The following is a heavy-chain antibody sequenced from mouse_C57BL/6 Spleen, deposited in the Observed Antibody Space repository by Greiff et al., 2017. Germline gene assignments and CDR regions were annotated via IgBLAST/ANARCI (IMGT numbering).Heavy chain of an antibody. V-gene: IGHV1-52*01. CDR2: IDPSDSET. J-gene: IGHJ2*01. CDR3: AKESYSNFFDY. D-gene: IGHD2-5*01. CDR1: GYTFTSYW. Sequence: QVQLQQPGAELVRPGSSVKLSCKASGYTFTSYWMHWVKQRPIQGLEWIGNIDPSDSETPYNQKFKDKATLTVDKSSSTAYMQLSSLTAEDSAVYYCAKESYSNFFDYWGQGTTLTVSS.